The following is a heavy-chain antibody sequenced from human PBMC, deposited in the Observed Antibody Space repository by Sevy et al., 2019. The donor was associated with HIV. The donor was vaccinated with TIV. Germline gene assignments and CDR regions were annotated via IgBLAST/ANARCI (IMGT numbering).Heavy chain of an antibody. Sequence: GGSLRLPCAASGFTFSSYGMHWVRQAPGKGLEWVAVIWYDGSNKYYADSVKGRFTISRDNSKNTLYLQMNSLRAEDTAVYYCARGVTMVRGVSVGMDVWGQGTTVTVSS. J-gene: IGHJ6*02. CDR1: GFTFSSYG. V-gene: IGHV3-33*01. D-gene: IGHD3-10*01. CDR2: IWYDGSNK. CDR3: ARGVTMVRGVSVGMDV.